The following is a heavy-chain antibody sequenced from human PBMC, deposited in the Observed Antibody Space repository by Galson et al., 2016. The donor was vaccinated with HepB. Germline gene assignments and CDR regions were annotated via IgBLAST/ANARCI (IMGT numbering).Heavy chain of an antibody. D-gene: IGHD3-22*01. V-gene: IGHV1-46*01. CDR1: GYSFTSYY. CDR3: ARGEKGYSEGAS. CDR2: FDSSGGRT. J-gene: IGHJ5*02. Sequence: SVKVSCKASGYSFTSYYMHWVRQAPGQGLEWMGIFDSSGGRTTYTQMFEGRVTMTGDTSTSTVYMELRSLSSEDTAVYYCARGEKGYSEGASWGQGTLVTVSS.